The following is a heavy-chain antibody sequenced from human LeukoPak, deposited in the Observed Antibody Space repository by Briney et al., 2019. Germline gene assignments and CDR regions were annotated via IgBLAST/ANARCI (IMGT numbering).Heavy chain of an antibody. CDR3: ASRITMVRGVIIDY. CDR2: INSDGSDT. Sequence: GGSLRLSCAASGFTFSSYWMHWVRQAPGKGRVWVSRINSDGSDTNYADFVKGRFTISRDNAKNSPYLQMNSLRAEDTAVYYCASRITMVRGVIIDYWGQGTLVTVSS. D-gene: IGHD3-10*01. V-gene: IGHV3-74*01. CDR1: GFTFSSYW. J-gene: IGHJ4*02.